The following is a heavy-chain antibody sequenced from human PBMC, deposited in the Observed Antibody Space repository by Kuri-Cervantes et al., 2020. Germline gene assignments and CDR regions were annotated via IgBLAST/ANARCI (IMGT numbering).Heavy chain of an antibody. V-gene: IGHV3-11*01. Sequence: GGSLRLSCAASGFTFSDYYMSWIRQAPGKGLEWVSYISSSDSTIYYADSVKGRFTISRDNAKNSQYLQMNSLRAEDTAVYYCARVSVARYCSGGSCYLRYSYYYYGMDVWGQGTTVTVSS. CDR1: GFTFSDYY. D-gene: IGHD2-15*01. J-gene: IGHJ6*02. CDR2: ISSSDSTI. CDR3: ARVSVARYCSGGSCYLRYSYYYYGMDV.